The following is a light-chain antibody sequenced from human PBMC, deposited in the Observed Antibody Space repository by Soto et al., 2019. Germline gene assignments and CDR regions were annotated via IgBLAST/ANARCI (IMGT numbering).Light chain of an antibody. CDR1: QSISSW. CDR3: QQYNSYSYT. V-gene: IGKV1-5*01. CDR2: DAS. Sequence: DIQMTQSPSTLSASVGDRVTITCRASQSISSWVAWYQQKPGKAPKLLIYDASSVESGVPSRFSGSGSGTELTLTISSLQPDEFATYYCQQYNSYSYTFGQGTKLEIK. J-gene: IGKJ2*01.